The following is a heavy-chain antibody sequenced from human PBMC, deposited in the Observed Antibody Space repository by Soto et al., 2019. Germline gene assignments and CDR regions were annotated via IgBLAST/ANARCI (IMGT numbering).Heavy chain of an antibody. Sequence: QVQVVQSGAEEKKPGASVKVSCKASGYTFTTYAMHWVRQAPGQRLEWMGWIDAGNGNTKYSQKFQGRVTITRDTSARTAYMELSSMRSEDTAVSYCARAIVGGGGSISLYRALWGRGTLVTVS. D-gene: IGHD2-21*01. CDR3: ARAIVGGGGSISLYRAL. CDR2: IDAGNGNT. J-gene: IGHJ2*01. CDR1: GYTFTTYA. V-gene: IGHV1-3*05.